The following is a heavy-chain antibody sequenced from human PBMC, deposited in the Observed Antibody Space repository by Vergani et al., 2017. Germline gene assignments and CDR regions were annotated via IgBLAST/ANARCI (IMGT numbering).Heavy chain of an antibody. Sequence: QLQLQESGPGLVKPSETLSLTCTVSGGSISGSSYYWGWIRQPPGKGLEWIGSIYYSGSTYYNPSLKSRVTISVDTSKNQFSLKLSSVTAADTAVYYCASTMVRGVTPWDYYYYMDVWGKGTTVTVSS. V-gene: IGHV4-39*07. CDR1: GGSISGSSYY. D-gene: IGHD3-10*01. CDR3: ASTMVRGVTPWDYYYYMDV. J-gene: IGHJ6*03. CDR2: IYYSGST.